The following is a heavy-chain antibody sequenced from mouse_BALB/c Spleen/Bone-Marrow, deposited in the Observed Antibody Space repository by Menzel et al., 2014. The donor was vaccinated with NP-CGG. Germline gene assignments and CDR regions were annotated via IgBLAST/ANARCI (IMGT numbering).Heavy chain of an antibody. J-gene: IGHJ4*01. D-gene: IGHD1-1*01. CDR1: GFNIKDTY. V-gene: IGHV14-3*02. CDR2: IDPANGNT. CDR3: ARWLRSAKDY. Sequence: EVQLQESGAELVKPGASVKLSCTASGFNIKDTYIHWVQQRPEQGLAWIGRIDPANGNTKYDPKFQGKATKTADTSSNTAYRQLRSLTSEDTAVYYCARWLRSAKDYWGQGTSVTVPS.